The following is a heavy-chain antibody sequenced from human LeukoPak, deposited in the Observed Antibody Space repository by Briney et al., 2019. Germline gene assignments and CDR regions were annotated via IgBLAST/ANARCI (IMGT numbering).Heavy chain of an antibody. CDR1: GFTFSSYA. J-gene: IGHJ4*02. D-gene: IGHD3-22*01. Sequence: LAGGSLRLSCAASGFTFSSYAMHWVRQAPGKGLEWVAVISYDGSNKYYAGSVKGRFTISRDNSKNTLYLQMNSLRAEDTAVYYCARVDNDSSGYDFDYWGQGTLVTVSS. CDR2: ISYDGSNK. V-gene: IGHV3-30-3*01. CDR3: ARVDNDSSGYDFDY.